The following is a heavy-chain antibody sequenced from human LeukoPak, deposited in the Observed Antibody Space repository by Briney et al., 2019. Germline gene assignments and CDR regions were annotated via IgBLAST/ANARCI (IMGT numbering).Heavy chain of an antibody. D-gene: IGHD2-15*01. J-gene: IGHJ3*02. Sequence: PGASLRLSCVASGFTFSSYAMSWVRQAPGKGLEWVSAISGSGGSTYYADSVKGRFTISRDNSKNTLYLQMNSLRAEDTAEYYCANGYCSGGSCYSNPEEAFDIWGQGTMVTVSS. CDR3: ANGYCSGGSCYSNPEEAFDI. CDR1: GFTFSSYA. CDR2: ISGSGGST. V-gene: IGHV3-23*01.